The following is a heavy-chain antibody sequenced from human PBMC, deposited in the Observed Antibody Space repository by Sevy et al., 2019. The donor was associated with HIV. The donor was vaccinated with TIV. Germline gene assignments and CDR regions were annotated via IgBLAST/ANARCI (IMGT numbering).Heavy chain of an antibody. V-gene: IGHV4-31*03. D-gene: IGHD2-2*02. J-gene: IGHJ5*02. CDR2: IYYSGST. CDR1: GGSISSGGYY. CDR3: AREYREGWFDP. Sequence: SETLSLTCTVSGGSISSGGYYWSWIRQHPGKGLEWIGYIYYSGSTYYNPSLKSRVTISVDTSKNPFSLKLGSVTAADTAVYYCAREYREGWFDPWGQGTLVTVSS.